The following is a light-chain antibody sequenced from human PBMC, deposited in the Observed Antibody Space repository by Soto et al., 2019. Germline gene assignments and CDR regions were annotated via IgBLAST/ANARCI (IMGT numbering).Light chain of an antibody. CDR3: QQYNNWPWT. Sequence: EIVMTQSPATLSVSPGERATLSCRASQSVSSNLAWYPQKPGQAPRLLIYGASTRATGIPARFSGSGSGTEFTLTISSLQSEDFAVYYCQQYNNWPWTFGQGTKVESK. V-gene: IGKV3-15*01. J-gene: IGKJ1*01. CDR1: QSVSSN. CDR2: GAS.